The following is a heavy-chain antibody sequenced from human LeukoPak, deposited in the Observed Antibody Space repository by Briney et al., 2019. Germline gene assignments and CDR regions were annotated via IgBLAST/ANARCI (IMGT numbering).Heavy chain of an antibody. CDR3: AKDEVVVVPAYYMDV. D-gene: IGHD2-2*01. CDR2: IRYDGSNK. V-gene: IGHV3-30*02. CDR1: GFTFSSYG. Sequence: GGSLRLSCAASGFTFSSYGMHWVRQAPGKGLEWVAFIRYDGSNKYYADSVKGRFTIPRDNSKNTPYLQMNSLRAEDTAVYYCAKDEVVVVPAYYMDVWGKGTTVTVSS. J-gene: IGHJ6*03.